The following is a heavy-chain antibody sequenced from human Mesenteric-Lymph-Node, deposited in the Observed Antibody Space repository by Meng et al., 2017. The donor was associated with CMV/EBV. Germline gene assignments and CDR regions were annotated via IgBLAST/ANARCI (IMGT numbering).Heavy chain of an antibody. CDR2: IYSGGST. Sequence: AGSGFTVIRNYMSWVRQAPGKGLEWVSVIYSGGSTYYADSVKGRFTLSRDNSKNTLYLQMNSLRAEDTAVYYCARHIVGATTGFDPWGQGTLVTVSS. V-gene: IGHV3-66*02. D-gene: IGHD1-26*01. CDR1: GFTVIRNY. CDR3: ARHIVGATTGFDP. J-gene: IGHJ5*02.